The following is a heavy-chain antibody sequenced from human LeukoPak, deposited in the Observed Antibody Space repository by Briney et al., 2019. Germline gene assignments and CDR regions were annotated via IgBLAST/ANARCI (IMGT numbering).Heavy chain of an antibody. V-gene: IGHV2-5*02. CDR2: IYWDDDR. D-gene: IGHD1-1*01. CDR3: AKRRGGYNWNDGDFDY. CDR1: GFSLSTGGVG. J-gene: IGHJ4*02. Sequence: SGPTLAKPTQTLTLTCTFSGFSLSTGGVGVGWIRQPPGKALECLALIYWDDDRRYNPSLRSRLTITKDTSRNQVVLTMTDMDPVDTATYFCAKRRGGYNWNDGDFDYWGQGTLVTVSP.